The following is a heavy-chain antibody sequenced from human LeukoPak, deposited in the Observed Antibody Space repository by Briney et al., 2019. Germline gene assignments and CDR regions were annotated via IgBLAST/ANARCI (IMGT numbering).Heavy chain of an antibody. J-gene: IGHJ5*02. V-gene: IGHV3-74*01. Sequence: SGGSLRLSCAASGFTFSSYWMHWVRQAPGKGLVWVSRINSDGSSTSYADSVKGRFTISRDNAKNTLYLQMNSLRAEDTAVYYCARRTYSSWYLASWFDPWGQGTLVTVSS. CDR2: INSDGSST. CDR1: GFTFSSYW. D-gene: IGHD6-13*01. CDR3: ARRTYSSWYLASWFDP.